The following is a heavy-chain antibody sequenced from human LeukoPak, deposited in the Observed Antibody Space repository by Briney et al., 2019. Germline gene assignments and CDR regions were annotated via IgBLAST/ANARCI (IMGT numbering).Heavy chain of an antibody. CDR3: ARVFYCSGGSCYLEIDY. CDR2: ISSSSYI. CDR1: GFTFSSYS. V-gene: IGHV3-21*01. Sequence: GGSLRLSCAASGFTFSSYSMNWVRQAPGKGLEWVSSISSSSYIYYADSVKGRFTISRDNAKNSLYLQMNSLRAEDTAVYYCARVFYCSGGSCYLEIDYWGQGTLVTVSS. J-gene: IGHJ4*02. D-gene: IGHD2-15*01.